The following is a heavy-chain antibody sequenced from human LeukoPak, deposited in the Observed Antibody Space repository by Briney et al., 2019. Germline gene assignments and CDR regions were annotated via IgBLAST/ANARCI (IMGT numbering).Heavy chain of an antibody. CDR2: ISAFNGNT. V-gene: IGHV1-18*01. Sequence: ASVKVSCKVSGYTLTELSMHWVRQAPGQGLEWMGWISAFNGNTNYAQKFQGRVTMTTDTSSTIAYMELRSLRSDDTAVYYCARQHYYGSGSYRGDDAFDIWGQGTMVTVSS. J-gene: IGHJ3*02. CDR1: GYTLTELS. D-gene: IGHD3-10*01. CDR3: ARQHYYGSGSYRGDDAFDI.